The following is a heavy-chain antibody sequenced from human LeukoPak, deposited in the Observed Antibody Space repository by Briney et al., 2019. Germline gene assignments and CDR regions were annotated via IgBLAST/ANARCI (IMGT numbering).Heavy chain of an antibody. CDR2: ISSGGGTM. CDR1: GFTFSSYE. J-gene: IGHJ4*02. D-gene: IGHD2-15*01. Sequence: PGGSLRLSCAASGFTFSSYEMNWVRQAPGKGLEWVSYISSGGGTMFYADSVKGRFTISRDNAKNSLYLQIYSLRAEDTANYYCARGGSTYSRRYFAYWGQGTLVTVSS. CDR3: ARGGSTYSRRYFAY. V-gene: IGHV3-48*03.